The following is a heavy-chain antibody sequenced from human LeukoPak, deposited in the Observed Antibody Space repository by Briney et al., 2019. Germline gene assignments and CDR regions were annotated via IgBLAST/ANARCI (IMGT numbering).Heavy chain of an antibody. D-gene: IGHD6-19*01. CDR3: ARAKEDTSGCLDY. CDR2: IKEDGSDK. V-gene: IGHV3-7*01. J-gene: IGHJ4*02. Sequence: GGSLRLSCAVSGFTFSNAWMSWVRQAPGKGLEWVANIKEDGSDKYYMDSVKGRFTISRDNAKNSLYLQMNSLRAEDIAVYYCARAKEDTSGCLDYWGQGTLVTFSS. CDR1: GFTFSNAW.